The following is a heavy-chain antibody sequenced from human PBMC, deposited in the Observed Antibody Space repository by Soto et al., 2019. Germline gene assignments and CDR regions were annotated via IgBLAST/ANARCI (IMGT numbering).Heavy chain of an antibody. CDR2: INAGNGNT. CDR1: GYTFTSYA. J-gene: IGHJ4*02. CDR3: ARGPGGPDGPGDY. V-gene: IGHV1-3*01. Sequence: QVQLVQSGAEVKKPGASVKVSCKASGYTFTSYAMHWVRQASGQRLEWMGWINAGNGNTKYSQKFQGRVTITRDTSASTAYMERSSLRSEDTAVYYCARGPGGPDGPGDYWGQGTLVTVSS. D-gene: IGHD2-15*01.